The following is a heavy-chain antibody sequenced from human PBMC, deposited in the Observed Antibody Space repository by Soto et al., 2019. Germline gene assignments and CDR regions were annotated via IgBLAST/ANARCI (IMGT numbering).Heavy chain of an antibody. CDR2: ISSSGSTI. J-gene: IGHJ6*02. CDR3: GREEWRVPPYSYYGMDV. Sequence: QVQLVESGGGLVKPGGSLRLSCAASGFTFSDYYMSWIRQAPGKGLEWVSYISSSGSTIYYADSVKGRFTISRDNAKNSLYRKRNALRAEDTAVYYWGREEWRVPPYSYYGMDVWGQGTTVTVPS. D-gene: IGHD6-19*01. CDR1: GFTFSDYY. V-gene: IGHV3-11*01.